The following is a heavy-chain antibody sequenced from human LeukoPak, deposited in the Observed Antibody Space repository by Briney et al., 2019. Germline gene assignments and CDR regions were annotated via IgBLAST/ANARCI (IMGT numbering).Heavy chain of an antibody. D-gene: IGHD6-13*01. CDR2: INPSGGST. CDR1: GYTFTSYY. J-gene: IGHJ4*02. Sequence: GASVKASCKASGYTFTSYYMNWVRQAPGQGLEWMGIINPSGGSTSYAQKFQGRVTMTRDTSTSTVYMELSSLRSEDTAVYYCARADRRRPPYSSSWYSENIFDYWGQGTLVTVSS. V-gene: IGHV1-46*01. CDR3: ARADRRRPPYSSSWYSENIFDY.